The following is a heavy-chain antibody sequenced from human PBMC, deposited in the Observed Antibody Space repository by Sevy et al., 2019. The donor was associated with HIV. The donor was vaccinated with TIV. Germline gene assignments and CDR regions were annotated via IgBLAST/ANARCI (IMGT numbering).Heavy chain of an antibody. CDR1: GFTFASYD. CDR3: AREKVGYDILTGRPTEDYYYYGMDV. CDR2: MNTNTGNT. J-gene: IGHJ6*02. D-gene: IGHD3-9*01. Sequence: ASVKVSCKASGFTFASYDIYWVRQATGQGLEWMGWMNTNTGNTGFAQKFQGRVTITADESTSTAYMELTSLRSEDTAVYYCAREKVGYDILTGRPTEDYYYYGMDVWGQGTTVTVSS. V-gene: IGHV1-8*03.